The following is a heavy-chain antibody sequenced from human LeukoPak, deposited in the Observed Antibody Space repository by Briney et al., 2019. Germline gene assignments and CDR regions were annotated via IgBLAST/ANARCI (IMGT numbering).Heavy chain of an antibody. V-gene: IGHV1-24*01. CDR1: GYTLTELS. J-gene: IGHJ4*02. CDR3: AADLLRLVDY. CDR2: IDPEDGET. D-gene: IGHD2-8*02. Sequence: ASVKVSCKVSGYTLTELSMHWVRQAAGKGLEWMGRIDPEDGETVYSEKFRGRITMTSDTSKDTVYMELSSLSSEDTAIYYCAADLLRLVDYWGPGTVVTVSS.